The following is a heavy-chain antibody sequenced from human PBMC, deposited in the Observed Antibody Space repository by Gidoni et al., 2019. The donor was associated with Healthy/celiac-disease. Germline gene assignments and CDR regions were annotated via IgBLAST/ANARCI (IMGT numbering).Heavy chain of an antibody. CDR2: IRSKANSYAT. CDR1: GFTFSGSA. Sequence: EVQLVESGGGLVQPGGSLKLSCAASGFTFSGSAMHWVRQASGKGLEWVGRIRSKANSYATAYAASVKGRFTISRDDSKNTAYLQMNSLKTEDTAVYYCTQFRAGTLLGWGQGTLVTVSS. J-gene: IGHJ4*02. CDR3: TQFRAGTLLG. V-gene: IGHV3-73*02. D-gene: IGHD6-19*01.